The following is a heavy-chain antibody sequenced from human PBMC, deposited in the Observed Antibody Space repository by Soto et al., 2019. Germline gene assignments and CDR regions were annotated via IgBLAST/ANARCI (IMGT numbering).Heavy chain of an antibody. Sequence: PGGSLRLSCTASGFTFGDYAMSWFRQAPGKGLEWVSGISGSGGRTYYADSVKGRFTISRDNSRHTLYLQMNSLRAEDTAVYYCAKADDFWSGYHIYYYYGMDVWGQGTTVTVSS. V-gene: IGHV3-23*01. CDR3: AKADDFWSGYHIYYYYGMDV. CDR2: ISGSGGRT. CDR1: GFTFGDYA. J-gene: IGHJ6*02. D-gene: IGHD3-3*01.